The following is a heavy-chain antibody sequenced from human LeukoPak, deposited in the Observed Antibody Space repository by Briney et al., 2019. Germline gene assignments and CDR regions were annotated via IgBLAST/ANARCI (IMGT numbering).Heavy chain of an antibody. Sequence: GGSLRLSCAASGFTFSSYWMHWVRQAPGKGLVWVSRINTDGSSTSYADSVKGRFTISRDNAKNTLYLQMNSLRAEDTAVYYCARAPTWGNYFDYWGQGTLVTVSS. CDR3: ARAPTWGNYFDY. J-gene: IGHJ4*02. CDR1: GFTFSSYW. V-gene: IGHV3-74*01. D-gene: IGHD3-16*01. CDR2: INTDGSST.